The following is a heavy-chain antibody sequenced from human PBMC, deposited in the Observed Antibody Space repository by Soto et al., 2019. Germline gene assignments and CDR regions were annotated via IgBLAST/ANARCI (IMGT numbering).Heavy chain of an antibody. V-gene: IGHV4-59*08. Sequence: PSETLSLTCTVSGGSISSYYWSWIRQPPGKGLEWIGYIYYSGSTNYNPSLKSRVTISVDTSKNQFSLKLSAVTAADTAVYYCESHFDVFTPFAHWGQGTLVPVSS. CDR1: GGSISSYY. D-gene: IGHD3-9*01. CDR3: ESHFDVFTPFAH. CDR2: IYYSGST. J-gene: IGHJ4*02.